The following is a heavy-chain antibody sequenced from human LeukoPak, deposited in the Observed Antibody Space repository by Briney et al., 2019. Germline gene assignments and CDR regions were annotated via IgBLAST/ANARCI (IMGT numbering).Heavy chain of an antibody. V-gene: IGHV3-48*04. J-gene: IGHJ6*02. CDR2: ISSSGSTI. D-gene: IGHD3-9*01. Sequence: PGGSLRLSCAASGFTFSSYAMHWIRQAPGKGLEWVSYISSSGSTIYYADSVKGRFTISRDNAKNSLYLQMNSLRAEDTAVYYCASPNYDILTGYSYSYGMDVWGQGTTVTVSS. CDR1: GFTFSSYA. CDR3: ASPNYDILTGYSYSYGMDV.